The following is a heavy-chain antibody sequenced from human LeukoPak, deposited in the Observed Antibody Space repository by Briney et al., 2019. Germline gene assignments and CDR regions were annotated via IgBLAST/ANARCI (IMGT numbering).Heavy chain of an antibody. CDR3: ARSVSSAWSPFDY. V-gene: IGHV3-53*05. CDR2: IYSGGNT. CDR1: GFIVSGNY. D-gene: IGHD6-13*01. Sequence: AGGSLRLSCAASGFIVSGNYMSWVRQAPGKGLEWVSVIYSGGNTYYADSVKGRFTISRDNSKNTLYLQMNSLRAEDTAVYYCARSVSSAWSPFDYWGQRTLVTVSS. J-gene: IGHJ4*02.